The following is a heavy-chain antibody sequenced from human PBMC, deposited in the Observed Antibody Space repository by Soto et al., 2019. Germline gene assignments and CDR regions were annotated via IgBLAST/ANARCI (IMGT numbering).Heavy chain of an antibody. V-gene: IGHV3-30*18. J-gene: IGHJ5*02. D-gene: IGHD1-26*01. CDR1: GFTFSSYG. CDR3: AKGSIVGATKDWFDP. Sequence: PGGSLRLSCAAPGFTFSSYGMYWVRQAPGKGLEWVAVISYDGSSKCYADSVKGRLTISRDNSENTLYLQMNSLRAEDTAVYYCAKGSIVGATKDWFDPWGQGTLVTVSS. CDR2: ISYDGSSK.